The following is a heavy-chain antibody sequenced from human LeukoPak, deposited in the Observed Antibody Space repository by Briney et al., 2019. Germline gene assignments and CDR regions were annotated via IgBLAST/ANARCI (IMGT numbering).Heavy chain of an antibody. CDR2: ISYDGSNK. Sequence: GSLRLSCAASGFTFSSYAMHWVRQAPGKGLEWVAVISYDGSNKYYADSVKGRFTISRDNSKNTLYLQMNSLRAEDTAVYHCARRYCSGGSCSDSPFYYYYYGMDVWGQGTTVTVSS. J-gene: IGHJ6*02. CDR3: ARRYCSGGSCSDSPFYYYYYGMDV. V-gene: IGHV3-30-3*01. D-gene: IGHD2-15*01. CDR1: GFTFSSYA.